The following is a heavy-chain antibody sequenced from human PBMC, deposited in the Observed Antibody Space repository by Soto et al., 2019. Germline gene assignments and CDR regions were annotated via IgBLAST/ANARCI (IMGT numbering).Heavy chain of an antibody. CDR3: ARNTDHRLVRGWLDP. D-gene: IGHD3-10*01. J-gene: IGHJ5*02. CDR1: GLTFSTSA. V-gene: IGHV3-30-3*01. CDR2: ISHDGSHE. Sequence: GSLRLSCAASGLTFSTSAMHWVRQAPGKGLEWVAMISHDGSHEYYGDSVKGRFSVSRDNSHNILHLQMNSLRIEDTAVYFCARNTDHRLVRGWLDPWGQGTLVTVSS.